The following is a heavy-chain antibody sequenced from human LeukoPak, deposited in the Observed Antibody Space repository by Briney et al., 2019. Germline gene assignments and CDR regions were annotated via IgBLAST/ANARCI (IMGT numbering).Heavy chain of an antibody. Sequence: GGSLRLSCAASGFTFSTYAMSWVRQAPGKGLEWVSAISGSGGSTYYADSVKGRFTLSRDNSKNTLYLQMNSLRAEDTAVYYCAKDPAGWAGDYDYFDYWGQGTLVTVSS. CDR2: ISGSGGST. J-gene: IGHJ4*02. CDR3: AKDPAGWAGDYDYFDY. D-gene: IGHD4-17*01. V-gene: IGHV3-23*01. CDR1: GFTFSTYA.